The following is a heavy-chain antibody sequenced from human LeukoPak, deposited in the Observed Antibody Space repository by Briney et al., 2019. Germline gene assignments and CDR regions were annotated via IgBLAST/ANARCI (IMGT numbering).Heavy chain of an antibody. V-gene: IGHV4-28*01. CDR1: GYSISSSNW. CDR2: IYYAGST. D-gene: IGHD6-13*01. Sequence: SDTLSLTCSVSGYSISSSNWWGWIRQPPGKGLEGIGYIYYAGSTYYNPSLKSRVTMSVDTSKNQFSLKLSSVTDVDTAVYYCARSGTSSRIFDYWGQGTLVTVSS. J-gene: IGHJ4*02. CDR3: ARSGTSSRIFDY.